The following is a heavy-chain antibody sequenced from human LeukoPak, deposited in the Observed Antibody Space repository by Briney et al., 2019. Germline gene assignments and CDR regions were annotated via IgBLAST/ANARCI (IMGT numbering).Heavy chain of an antibody. CDR3: ASSPAGTADFDI. Sequence: SETLSLTCTVSGASICSYYWSWIRQPPGKGLEWIGYIYYSGTTNYNPSLKSRVTMSLDTSKNQFSLKLSSVTAADTAVYYCASSPAGTADFDIWGQGTMVTVSS. CDR1: GASICSYY. J-gene: IGHJ3*02. D-gene: IGHD6-13*01. CDR2: IYYSGTT. V-gene: IGHV4-59*08.